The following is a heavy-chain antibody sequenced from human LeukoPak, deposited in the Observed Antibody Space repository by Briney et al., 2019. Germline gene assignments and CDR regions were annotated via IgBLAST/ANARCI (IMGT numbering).Heavy chain of an antibody. CDR1: GFTFNTAA. V-gene: IGHV3-23*01. D-gene: IGHD2-15*01. CDR3: ARDHELYCSGGSCSRMDV. Sequence: PGGSLRLSCEASGFTFNTAAMTWVRQAPGKGLEWVSTITTDGDGTYYADSVKGRFTISRDNSRNKLSLQMNSLRVEDTAVYYCARDHELYCSGGSCSRMDVWGKGTTVTISS. CDR2: ITTDGDGT. J-gene: IGHJ6*03.